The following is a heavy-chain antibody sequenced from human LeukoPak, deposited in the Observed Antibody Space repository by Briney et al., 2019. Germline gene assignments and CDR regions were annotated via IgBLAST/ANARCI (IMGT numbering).Heavy chain of an antibody. CDR1: GDSISSGSYY. D-gene: IGHD3-10*01. CDR2: IYTSGST. J-gene: IGHJ4*02. Sequence: SQTLSLTCTVSGDSISSGSYYWSWIRQPAGKGLEWIGRIYTSGSTNYNPSLKSRVTISVDTSKNQFSLKLSSVTAADTAVYYCARNDSRGVFDYWGQGTLVTVSS. V-gene: IGHV4-61*02. CDR3: ARNDSRGVFDY.